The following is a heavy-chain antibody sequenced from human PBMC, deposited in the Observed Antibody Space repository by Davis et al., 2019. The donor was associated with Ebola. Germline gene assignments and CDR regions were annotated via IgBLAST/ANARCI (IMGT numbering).Heavy chain of an antibody. CDR2: ISHTGST. D-gene: IGHD3-16*01. J-gene: IGHJ4*02. V-gene: IGHV4-34*01. Sequence: LRLSCAASGFIVRNYHISWVRQAPGKGLEWIGEISHTGSTTYNPSLKSRLSISVDTSKNQFSLKLTSVTAADTAMYYCASFTFGRGGYWGQGTLVTVSS. CDR1: GFIVRNYH. CDR3: ASFTFGRGGY.